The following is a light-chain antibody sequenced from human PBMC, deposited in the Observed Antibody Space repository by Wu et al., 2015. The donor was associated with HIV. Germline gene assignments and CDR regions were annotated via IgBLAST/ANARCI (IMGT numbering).Light chain of an antibody. V-gene: IGKV3-15*01. CDR2: GAS. Sequence: IVMTQSPATLSVSPGERATLSCRASQSVRSNLAWYQQKPGQAPRLLIYGASTRATGIPVRFSGSGSGTEFTLTITSLQSEDFAVYYCQQYNNWQRTFGQGTKVEIK. J-gene: IGKJ1*01. CDR1: QSVRSN. CDR3: QQYNNWQRT.